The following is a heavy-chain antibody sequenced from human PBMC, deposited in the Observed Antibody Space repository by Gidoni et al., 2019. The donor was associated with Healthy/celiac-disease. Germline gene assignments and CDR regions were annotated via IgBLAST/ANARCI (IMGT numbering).Heavy chain of an antibody. J-gene: IGHJ4*02. Sequence: QVQLVESGGGVVQPGRSLRLSCAASGFTFSSYGMHWVRQAPGKGLEWVAVIWYDGSNKDYADSVKGRFTISRDNSKNTLYLQMNSLRAEDTAVYYCARNYGGNSLSHYFDYWGQGTLVTVSS. CDR3: ARNYGGNSLSHYFDY. V-gene: IGHV3-33*01. CDR2: IWYDGSNK. CDR1: GFTFSSYG. D-gene: IGHD4-17*01.